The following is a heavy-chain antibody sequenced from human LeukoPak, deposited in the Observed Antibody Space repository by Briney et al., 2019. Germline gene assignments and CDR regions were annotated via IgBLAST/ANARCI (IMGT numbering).Heavy chain of an antibody. CDR2: IYYSGST. CDR3: ARRPTPVVRYGMDV. Sequence: SETLSLTCTVSGGSISSYYWSWIRQPPGKGLEWIGYIYYSGSTNYNPSLKSRVTISVDTSKNQFFLKLSSVTAADTAVYYCARRPTPVVRYGMDVWGQGTTVTVSS. J-gene: IGHJ6*02. V-gene: IGHV4-59*08. CDR1: GGSISSYY. D-gene: IGHD4-23*01.